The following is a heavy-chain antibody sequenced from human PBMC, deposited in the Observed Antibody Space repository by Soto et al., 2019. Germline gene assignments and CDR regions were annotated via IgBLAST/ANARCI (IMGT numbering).Heavy chain of an antibody. CDR2: IGTDGDT. V-gene: IGHV3-13*04. Sequence: EVQLVESGGGLVQPGGSLRLSCAASGFTFSSYDMHWVRQVTGKGLEWLSGIGTDGDTYHPGSVKGRFTISRENGKNSLYLQMNSLRAGDTAVYFCVRDGGGRHPYFWYLDLWGRGTLVTVSS. J-gene: IGHJ2*01. D-gene: IGHD3-16*01. CDR3: VRDGGGRHPYFWYLDL. CDR1: GFTFSSYD.